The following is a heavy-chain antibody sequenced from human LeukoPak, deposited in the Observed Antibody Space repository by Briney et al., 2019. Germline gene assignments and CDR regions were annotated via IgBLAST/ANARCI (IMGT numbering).Heavy chain of an antibody. Sequence: GGSLRLSCAASGFTFSSYSMNWVRQAPGKGLEWVSSISSSSSYIYYADSVKGRFTISRDNAKNSLYLQMNSLRAEDTAVYYCARVLASSSWYGSSFDYWGQGTLVTVSS. CDR2: ISSSSSYI. J-gene: IGHJ4*02. D-gene: IGHD6-13*01. CDR3: ARVLASSSWYGSSFDY. CDR1: GFTFSSYS. V-gene: IGHV3-21*01.